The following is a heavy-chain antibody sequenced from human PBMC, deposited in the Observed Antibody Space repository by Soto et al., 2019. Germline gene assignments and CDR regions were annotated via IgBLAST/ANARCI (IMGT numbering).Heavy chain of an antibody. CDR3: AKFFVETGGSSGWPWSFHY. V-gene: IGHV3-23*01. CDR2: ISGSGGTT. Sequence: EVQLLESGGGLVQPGRSLRLSCAASGFTFSSYAMSWVRQAPGKGLEWVSAISGSGGTTYYADSVKGRFTISRDNSKNTLFLQMNSLRDEDTAVYYCAKFFVETGGSSGWPWSFHYWGEGTLVTGSS. CDR1: GFTFSSYA. J-gene: IGHJ4*02. D-gene: IGHD6-25*01.